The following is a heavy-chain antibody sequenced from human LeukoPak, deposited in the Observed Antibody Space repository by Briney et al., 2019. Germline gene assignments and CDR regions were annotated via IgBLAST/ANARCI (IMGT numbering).Heavy chain of an antibody. CDR1: GGTFSSYA. CDR3: ARDGSSGYHDAFDI. CDR2: IIPIFGTA. V-gene: IGHV1-69*13. D-gene: IGHD3-22*01. J-gene: IGHJ3*02. Sequence: SVKVSCKASGGTFSSYAISWVRQAPGQGLEWMGGIIPIFGTANYAQKFQGRVTITADESTSTAYMELSSLRSEDTAVYYCARDGSSGYHDAFDIWGQGTMVTVSS.